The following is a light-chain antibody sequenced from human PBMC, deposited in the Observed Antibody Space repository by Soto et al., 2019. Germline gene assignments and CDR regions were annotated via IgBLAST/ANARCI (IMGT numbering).Light chain of an antibody. Sequence: EIVLTQSPGTLSLSPGERATLSCRASKSVSSSYLAWYQQKPGQAPRLLIYGASSRATGIPDRFSGSGSGTDFTLIISRLEPEDFAVYYCQQYGSSSYTFGQGTKLEIK. CDR3: QQYGSSSYT. J-gene: IGKJ2*01. V-gene: IGKV3-20*01. CDR2: GAS. CDR1: KSVSSSY.